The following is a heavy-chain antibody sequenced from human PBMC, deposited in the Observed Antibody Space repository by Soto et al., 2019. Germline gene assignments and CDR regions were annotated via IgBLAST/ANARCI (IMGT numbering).Heavy chain of an antibody. J-gene: IGHJ6*02. CDR2: ISYDGSNK. CDR3: ARVGYSSSLYYYYGMDV. V-gene: IGHV3-30-3*01. D-gene: IGHD6-13*01. Sequence: QVQLVESGGGVVQPGRSLRLSCAASGFTFSSYAMHWVRQAPGKGLEWVAVISYDGSNKYSADSVKGRFTISRDNSKNTLYLQMKRLRAEDTAVYYCARVGYSSSLYYYYGMDVWGQGTTVTVSS. CDR1: GFTFSSYA.